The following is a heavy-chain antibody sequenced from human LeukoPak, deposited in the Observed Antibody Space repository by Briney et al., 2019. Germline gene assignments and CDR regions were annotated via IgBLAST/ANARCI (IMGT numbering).Heavy chain of an antibody. CDR3: ARGGDYYDGSGYYGPFDY. J-gene: IGHJ4*02. Sequence: PSETLSLTSTVSGGSISSLYWSWIRQSPGKGLEWIASFSYRGTSNFNPSLESRVTISIDTSKSQFSLRLNSVTSADTAVYYCARGGDYYDGSGYYGPFDYWGLGTLVTVSS. V-gene: IGHV4-59*11. CDR1: GGSISSLY. CDR2: FSYRGTS. D-gene: IGHD3-22*01.